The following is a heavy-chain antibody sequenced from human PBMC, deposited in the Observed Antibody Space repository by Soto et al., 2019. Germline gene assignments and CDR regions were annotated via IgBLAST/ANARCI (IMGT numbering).Heavy chain of an antibody. V-gene: IGHV4-34*01. CDR3: ARGPYCSGGSCYSKWFDP. D-gene: IGHD2-15*01. J-gene: IGHJ5*02. CDR1: GGSFSGYY. CDR2: INHSGST. Sequence: SETLSLTCAVYGGSFSGYYWSWIRQPPGKGLEWIGEINHSGSTNSNPSLKSRVTVSVDTSKYQFSLRLISVTAADTAVYYCARGPYCSGGSCYSKWFDPWGQGTLVTVS.